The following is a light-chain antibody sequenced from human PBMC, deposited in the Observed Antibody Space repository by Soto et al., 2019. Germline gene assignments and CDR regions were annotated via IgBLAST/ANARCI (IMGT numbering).Light chain of an antibody. V-gene: IGLV2-14*01. Sequence: QSVLTQPASVSGSPGQSITISCTGTSSDIGGYDYVSWYQQRPGKAPKLMIYEVRYRPSEVSNRFSGSKSGNTASLTISGLQAEDEADYYCCSYTRTSNHYFFGSGTKVTVL. CDR2: EVR. J-gene: IGLJ1*01. CDR3: CSYTRTSNHYF. CDR1: SSDIGGYDY.